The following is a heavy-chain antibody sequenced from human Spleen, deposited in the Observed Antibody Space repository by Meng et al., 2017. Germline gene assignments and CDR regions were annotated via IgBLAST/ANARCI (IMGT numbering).Heavy chain of an antibody. CDR2: ISGSGAHT. D-gene: IGHD1-26*01. J-gene: IGHJ3*01. CDR1: GFTFSSYW. V-gene: IGHV3-23*01. CDR3: ARGVDTTRSFNAFDV. Sequence: GESLKISCAASGFTFSSYWMSWVRQAPGKGLEWVSAISGSGAHTYYADSVKGRFTISRDNSKSALYLQMNSLRVEDTALYYCARGVDTTRSFNAFDVWGQGTMVTVSS.